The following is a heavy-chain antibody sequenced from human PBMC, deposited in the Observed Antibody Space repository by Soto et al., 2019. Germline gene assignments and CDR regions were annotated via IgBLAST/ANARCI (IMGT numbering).Heavy chain of an antibody. J-gene: IGHJ3*01. CDR3: VRVKGGPHPLKAFDA. CDR2: IKNNANSYAI. V-gene: IGHV3-72*01. CDR1: GFTFSDHY. Sequence: GGSLRLSCAASGFTFSDHYMDWVRQAPGKGLEWVARIKNNANSYAIEYAASVKGRFTISRDDSKNSLYLQMNSLRTEDTAIYYCVRVKGGPHPLKAFDAGGKGKRLTLS. D-gene: IGHD3-16*01.